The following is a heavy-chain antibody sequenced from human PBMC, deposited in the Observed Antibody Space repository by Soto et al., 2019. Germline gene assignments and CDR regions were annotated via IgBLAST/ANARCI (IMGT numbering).Heavy chain of an antibody. J-gene: IGHJ5*02. D-gene: IGHD2-2*02. CDR2: IYYSGST. Sequence: QLQLQESGPGLVKPSETLSLTCTVSGGSISSSSYYWGWIHQPPGKGLEWIGSIYYSGSTYYNPSLKSRVTISVDTSKNQFSLKLSSVTAADTAVYYCAGIPAAIGVGWFDPWGQGTLVTVSS. V-gene: IGHV4-39*01. CDR3: AGIPAAIGVGWFDP. CDR1: GGSISSSSYY.